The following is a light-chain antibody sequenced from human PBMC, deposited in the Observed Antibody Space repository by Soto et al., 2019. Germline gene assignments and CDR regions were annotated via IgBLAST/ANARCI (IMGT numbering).Light chain of an antibody. CDR3: SSYTSSSTRV. CDR1: SSDVGAYDY. J-gene: IGLJ1*01. V-gene: IGLV2-14*03. CDR2: EVS. Sequence: QSVLTQPASVSGSPGQSISISCTGTSSDVGAYDYVSWYQQHPDKAPKLMIYEVSNRPSGVSNRFSGSKSVNTATLTVSGLQADDEADYYCSSYTSSSTRVFGPGTRSPS.